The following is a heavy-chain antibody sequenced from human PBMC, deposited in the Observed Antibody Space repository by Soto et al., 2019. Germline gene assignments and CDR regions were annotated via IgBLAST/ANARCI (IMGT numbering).Heavy chain of an antibody. Sequence: PGGSLRLACAASGFTFSSYGMHWVRQAPGKGLEWVAVIWYDGSNKYYADSVKGRFTIFRDNSKNTLYLQMNSLRAEDTAVYYCARDYYDFCSGYYFIDGWGKGTTVTVSS. CDR1: GFTFSSYG. J-gene: IGHJ6*04. V-gene: IGHV3-33*01. CDR2: IWYDGSNK. CDR3: ARDYYDFCSGYYFIDG. D-gene: IGHD3-3*01.